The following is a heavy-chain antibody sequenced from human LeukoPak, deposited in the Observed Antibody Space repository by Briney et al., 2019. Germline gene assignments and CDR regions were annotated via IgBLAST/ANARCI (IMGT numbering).Heavy chain of an antibody. CDR1: GFTFSSYA. CDR2: ISGSGGST. D-gene: IGHD6-19*01. Sequence: GGSLRLSCAASGFTFSSYAMSWVRQAPGKGLEWVSAISGSGGSTYYADSVKGRFTISRDNSKNTLYLQMNSLRAEDTAVYYCARETSGYSSGWYDPRAFDLWGQGTMVTVSS. CDR3: ARETSGYSSGWYDPRAFDL. V-gene: IGHV3-23*01. J-gene: IGHJ3*01.